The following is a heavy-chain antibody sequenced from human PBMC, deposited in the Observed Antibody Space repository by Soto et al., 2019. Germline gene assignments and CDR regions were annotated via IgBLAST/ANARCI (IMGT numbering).Heavy chain of an antibody. Sequence: QITLKESGPTLVKPTQTLTLTCTFSGFSLSTVGVGVGWIRQPPGKALEWLALIYWVNDKRYSPSLKSRLTVTKDTSKSQVVLTMTNMDPVDTATYYCVQSRCGGDCLRSYSSHYSYGMDVWGQGTTVTVFS. CDR1: GFSLSTVGVG. D-gene: IGHD2-21*02. V-gene: IGHV2-5*02. CDR3: VQSRCGGDCLRSYSSHYSYGMDV. CDR2: IYWVNDK. J-gene: IGHJ6*02.